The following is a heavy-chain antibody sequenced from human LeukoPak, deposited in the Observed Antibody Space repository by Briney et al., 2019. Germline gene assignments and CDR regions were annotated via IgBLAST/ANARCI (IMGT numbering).Heavy chain of an antibody. D-gene: IGHD4-23*01. V-gene: IGHV5-51*01. J-gene: IGHJ4*02. CDR1: GYSFTSYW. Sequence: GESLKISCKGSGYSFTSYWIGWVRQMPEKGLEWMGIMYPGDSDTRYSPSFQGQVTISVDKSISTAYLQWSSLKASDTAMYYCGRHLYGGNSAIDYWGQGTLVTVSS. CDR3: GRHLYGGNSAIDY. CDR2: MYPGDSDT.